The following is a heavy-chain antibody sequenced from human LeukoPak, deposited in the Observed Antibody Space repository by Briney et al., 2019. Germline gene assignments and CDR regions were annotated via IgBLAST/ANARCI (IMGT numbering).Heavy chain of an antibody. J-gene: IGHJ4*02. D-gene: IGHD2-2*01. CDR3: ARDPCHGALDY. CDR1: GFTFSSSW. V-gene: IGHV3-7*03. CDR2: IKQDGTEE. Sequence: GGSLRLSCVACGFTFSSSWMSWVRRAPGKGLEWVANIKQDGTEEYYVDSVRGRFSISKDNAKNSLYLQMNSLRAEDTAVYYCARDPCHGALDYWGQGALVTVSS.